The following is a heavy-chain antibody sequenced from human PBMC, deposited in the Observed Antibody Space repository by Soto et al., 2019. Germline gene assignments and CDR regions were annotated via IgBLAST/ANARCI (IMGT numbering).Heavy chain of an antibody. Sequence: GGSLRLSCAASGFTFSSFPMHWVRQAPGKGLEWVAVISYDGSNKYYADSVKGRFTISRDNSKNTLYLQMNSLRAEDTAVYYCARSPLYYDILTGHYTHFDYWGQGTLVTVSS. CDR1: GFTFSSFP. CDR2: ISYDGSNK. CDR3: ARSPLYYDILTGHYTHFDY. D-gene: IGHD3-9*01. J-gene: IGHJ4*02. V-gene: IGHV3-30-3*01.